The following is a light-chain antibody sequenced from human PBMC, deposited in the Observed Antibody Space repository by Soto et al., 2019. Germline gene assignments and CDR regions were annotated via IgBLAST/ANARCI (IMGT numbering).Light chain of an antibody. CDR2: GSS. Sequence: EVVLTQSPGTLSLSPGERATLSCRASQSVSNNYLAWYQQKPGQSPKLLIFGSSDRATGIPDRFSGSGSGTDFTLTISSLEPEDFAVYYWQQYGSSPPYTVGQGTKLEIK. V-gene: IGKV3-20*01. J-gene: IGKJ2*01. CDR3: QQYGSSPPYT. CDR1: QSVSNNY.